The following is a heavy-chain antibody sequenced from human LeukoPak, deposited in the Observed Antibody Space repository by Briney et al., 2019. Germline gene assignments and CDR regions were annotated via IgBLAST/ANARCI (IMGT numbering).Heavy chain of an antibody. J-gene: IGHJ5*02. CDR3: AREAYSSGWQSRDAFDP. D-gene: IGHD6-19*01. Sequence: GASVKVSCKASGHTFTSYYMHWVRQAPGQGLEWMGIINLSGGSTSYAQKFQGRVTMTRDTSTSTVYMELSSLRSEDTAVYYCAREAYSSGWQSRDAFDPWGQGTLVTVSS. CDR1: GHTFTSYY. CDR2: INLSGGST. V-gene: IGHV1-46*01.